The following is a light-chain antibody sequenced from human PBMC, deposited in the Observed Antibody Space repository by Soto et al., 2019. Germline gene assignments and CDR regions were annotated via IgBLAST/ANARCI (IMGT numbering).Light chain of an antibody. CDR3: QQYNNWPPYT. Sequence: EVVLTQFPATLSLSPGDRAALSCKASQSVHNFLAWYQQKPGQAPRLLIYGASTRATGIPARFSGSGSGTEFTLTISSLQSVDFAVYYCQQYNNWPPYTFGQGTKLEIK. J-gene: IGKJ2*01. V-gene: IGKV3-15*01. CDR1: QSVHNF. CDR2: GAS.